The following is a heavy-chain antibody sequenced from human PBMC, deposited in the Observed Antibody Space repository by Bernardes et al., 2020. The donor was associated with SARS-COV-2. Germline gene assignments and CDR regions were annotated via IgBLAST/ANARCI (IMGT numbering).Heavy chain of an antibody. CDR2: ISGAGAT. D-gene: IGHD5-12*01. J-gene: IGHJ4*02. CDR1: GFTLSTAV. CDR3: AKGSGYRFDY. Sequence: GGSLRLSCAAAGFTLSTAVMRWVRQAPGKGLEWVSTISGAGATYYADSVKGQFTISRDNSKNTLYLQMNNLRAEDTAIYYCAKGSGYRFDYWGQGTLVTVSS. V-gene: IGHV3-23*01.